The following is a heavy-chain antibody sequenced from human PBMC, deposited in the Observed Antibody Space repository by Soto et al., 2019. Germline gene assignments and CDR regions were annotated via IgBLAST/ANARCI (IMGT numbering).Heavy chain of an antibody. V-gene: IGHV4-31*03. J-gene: IGHJ6*02. CDR2: IYYSGST. Sequence: SETLSLTCTVSGGSISSGGYYWSWIRQHPGKGLEWIGYIYYSGSTYYNPSLKSRVTISVDTSKNQFSLKLSSVTAADTAVYYCARERRGGDFWSGYYDYYYGMDVWGQGTTVTVSS. CDR1: GGSISSGGYY. D-gene: IGHD3-3*01. CDR3: ARERRGGDFWSGYYDYYYGMDV.